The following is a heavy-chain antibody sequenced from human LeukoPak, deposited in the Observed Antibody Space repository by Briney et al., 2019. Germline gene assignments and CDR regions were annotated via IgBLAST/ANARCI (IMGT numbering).Heavy chain of an antibody. D-gene: IGHD6-6*01. Sequence: SETLSLTCTVSGDSISRYYWSWIRQPAGKGLEWIGRIYNGGIITYNPSLKSRVTMSIDTSNNQFSLRLRFVTAADTAVYYCARDEYSSSSSDYYFDYWGQGTLVTVSS. J-gene: IGHJ4*02. V-gene: IGHV4-4*07. CDR1: GDSISRYY. CDR2: IYNGGII. CDR3: ARDEYSSSSSDYYFDY.